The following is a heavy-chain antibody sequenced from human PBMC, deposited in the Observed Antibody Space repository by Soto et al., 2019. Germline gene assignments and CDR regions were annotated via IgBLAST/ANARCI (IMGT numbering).Heavy chain of an antibody. V-gene: IGHV3-23*01. J-gene: IGHJ6*02. Sequence: GGSLRLSCAASGFSFSSFSMSWVRQAPGKGLEWVSTISGNGGTTYYADPVKGRFTVSRDNSKNTLYLQMNSLRAEDTAVYYCAKEEWLRRDYYGMVVWGQGTTVTVSS. CDR1: GFSFSSFS. CDR3: AKEEWLRRDYYGMVV. D-gene: IGHD3-3*01. CDR2: ISGNGGTT.